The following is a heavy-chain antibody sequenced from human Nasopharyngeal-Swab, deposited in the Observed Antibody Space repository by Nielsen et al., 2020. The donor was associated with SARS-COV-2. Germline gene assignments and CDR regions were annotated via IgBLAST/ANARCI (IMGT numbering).Heavy chain of an antibody. J-gene: IGHJ3*02. CDR2: IYYSGST. CDR3: ARQGTRCSGGSCYRDAFDI. V-gene: IGHV4-39*01. D-gene: IGHD2-15*01. Sequence: RQAPGKGLEWIGSIYYSGSTYYNPSLKSRVTISVDTSKNQFSLKLSSVTAADTAVYYCARQGTRCSGGSCYRDAFDIWGQGTMVTVSS.